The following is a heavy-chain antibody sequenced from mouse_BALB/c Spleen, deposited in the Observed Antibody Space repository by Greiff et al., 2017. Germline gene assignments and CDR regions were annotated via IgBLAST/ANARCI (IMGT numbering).Heavy chain of an antibody. Sequence: QVQLQQSGPQLVRPGASVKISCKASGYSFTSYWMHWVKQRPGQGLEWIGMIDPSDSETRLNQKFKDKATLTVDKSSSTAYMQLSSPTSEDSAVYYCARSGGYDYDEGYAMDYWGQGTSVTVSS. J-gene: IGHJ4*01. CDR1: GYSFTSYW. D-gene: IGHD2-4*01. V-gene: IGHV1S126*01. CDR3: ARSGGYDYDEGYAMDY. CDR2: IDPSDSET.